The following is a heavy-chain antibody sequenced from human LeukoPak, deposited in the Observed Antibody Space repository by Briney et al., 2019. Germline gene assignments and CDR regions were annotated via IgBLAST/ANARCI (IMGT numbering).Heavy chain of an antibody. CDR2: ISSSSSTI. J-gene: IGHJ4*02. Sequence: GGSLRLSCAASGFTFSSYSMNWVRQAPGKGLEWVSYISSSSSTIYCADSVKGRFTISRDNAKNSLYLQMNSLRDEDTAVYYCAREHSGSYYGENYWGQGTLVTVSS. V-gene: IGHV3-48*02. D-gene: IGHD1-26*01. CDR3: AREHSGSYYGENY. CDR1: GFTFSSYS.